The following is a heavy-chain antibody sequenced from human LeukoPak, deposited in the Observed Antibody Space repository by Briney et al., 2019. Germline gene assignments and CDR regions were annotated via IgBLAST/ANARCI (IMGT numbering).Heavy chain of an antibody. CDR2: IKHDGSST. CDR3: ASTMVTSMDV. V-gene: IGHV3-74*01. J-gene: IGHJ6*02. Sequence: GGSLRLSCAVSGFTFSSYWMHWVRQAPGKGLVWVSRIKHDGSSTSYADSVKGRFTISRDNAKSALYLQMNSLRVEDTAVYYCASTMVTSMDVWGQGTTVTVSS. D-gene: IGHD4-17*01. CDR1: GFTFSSYW.